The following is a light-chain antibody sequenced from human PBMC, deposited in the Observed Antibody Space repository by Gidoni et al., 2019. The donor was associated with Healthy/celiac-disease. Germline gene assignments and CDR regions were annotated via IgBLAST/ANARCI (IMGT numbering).Light chain of an antibody. Sequence: EIVMTQSPATLSVSPGERATLSCRASQSVSSNLDWYQQKPGQAPRLLIYGASTRATGIPARFSGSGSGTEFTLTISSLQSEDFAVYYCQQYNNWPWLTFGGGTKVEIK. CDR1: QSVSSN. CDR3: QQYNNWPWLT. V-gene: IGKV3-15*01. CDR2: GAS. J-gene: IGKJ4*01.